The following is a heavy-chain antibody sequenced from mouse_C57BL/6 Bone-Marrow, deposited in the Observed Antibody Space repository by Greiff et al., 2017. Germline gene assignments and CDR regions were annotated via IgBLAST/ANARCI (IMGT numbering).Heavy chain of an antibody. Sequence: EVQLVESGGGLVKPGGSLKLSCAASGFTFSSYAMSWVRQTPEKRLEWVATISDGGSYTYYPDNVKGRFTISRDNAKNNLYLQMSHLKSEDTAMYYCARDEVDVSYYYAMAYWGQGTSVTVSS. V-gene: IGHV5-4*01. D-gene: IGHD1-2*01. J-gene: IGHJ4*01. CDR3: ARDEVDVSYYYAMAY. CDR1: GFTFSSYA. CDR2: ISDGGSYT.